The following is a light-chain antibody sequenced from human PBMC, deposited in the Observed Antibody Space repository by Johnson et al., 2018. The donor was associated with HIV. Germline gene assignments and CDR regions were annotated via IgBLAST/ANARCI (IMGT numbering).Light chain of an antibody. V-gene: IGLV1-51*01. CDR3: GTWDSSLSAGV. CDR2: DNN. J-gene: IGLJ1*01. CDR1: SSNIGNNY. Sequence: QSVLTQPPSVSAAPGQRVTISCSGSSSNIGNNYVSWYQQLPGTAPKLLIYDNNKRPSGIPDRFSGSKSGTSATLVITGLQTGDEADYYCGTWDSSLSAGVFGTGTKVTVL.